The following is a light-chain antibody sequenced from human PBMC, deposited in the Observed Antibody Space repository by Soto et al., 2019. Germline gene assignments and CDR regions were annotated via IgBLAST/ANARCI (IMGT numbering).Light chain of an antibody. J-gene: IGLJ1*01. CDR1: SSNIGNNA. CDR2: YDD. Sequence: QPVLTQPPSVSEAPRQRVTISCSGGSSNIGNNAVNWYQQLPGKPPRLLIYYDDLKPSGVSARFSGSKSGTSASLTISGLQSEDEAHYYCAAWDGSLNAYVFGTGTKLTVL. CDR3: AAWDGSLNAYV. V-gene: IGLV1-36*01.